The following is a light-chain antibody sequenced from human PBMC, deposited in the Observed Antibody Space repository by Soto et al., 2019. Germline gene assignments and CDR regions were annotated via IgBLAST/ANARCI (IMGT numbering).Light chain of an antibody. CDR3: SSYAGSNNWN. CDR1: SSDVGGYNY. Sequence: QSALTQPPSASGSPGQSVTISCTGTSSDVGGYNYVSWYQQHPGKAPKLMIYEVSNRPSGVPDRFSGSKSGNTASLTVSGLEAEYEADYYCSSYAGSNNWNFGTGTKRTVL. J-gene: IGLJ1*01. CDR2: EVS. V-gene: IGLV2-8*01.